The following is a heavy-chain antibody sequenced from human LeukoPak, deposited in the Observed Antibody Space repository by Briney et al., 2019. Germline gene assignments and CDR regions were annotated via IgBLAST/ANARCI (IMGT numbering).Heavy chain of an antibody. Sequence: SAKVSCKVFGGTFSSYAISWVRQAPGLGLEWMGAIIPIIGTANYAQKFQGRVTITAAESTSTAYMELSSLRSEDTAVYYCARAGTIPYYYYYKDVWGKGTTVTVSS. CDR1: GGTFSSYA. CDR3: ARAGTIPYYYYYKDV. V-gene: IGHV1-69*13. D-gene: IGHD1-1*01. J-gene: IGHJ6*03. CDR2: IIPIIGTA.